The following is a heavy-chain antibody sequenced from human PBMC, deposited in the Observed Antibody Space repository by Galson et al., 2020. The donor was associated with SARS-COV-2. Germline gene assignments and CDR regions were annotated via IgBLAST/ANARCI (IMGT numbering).Heavy chain of an antibody. V-gene: IGHV3-7*03. J-gene: IGHJ6*02. CDR3: AKDRVGRLFALDV. Sequence: GGSLRLSCEGSGFIFSMYWMTWVRQAPGKGLEWVAYINKDGSEVAYVDSVKGRFTISRDNAKKSIYLQMNSLSAEDTAVYYCAKDRVGRLFALDVWGRGTTVTGSS. CDR1: GFIFSMYW. D-gene: IGHD1-26*01. CDR2: INKDGSEV.